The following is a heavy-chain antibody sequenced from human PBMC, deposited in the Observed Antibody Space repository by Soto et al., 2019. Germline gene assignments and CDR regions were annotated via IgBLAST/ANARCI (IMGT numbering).Heavy chain of an antibody. CDR3: ARDQNTAMANAPDY. V-gene: IGHV3-30-3*01. CDR1: GFTFSSYA. Sequence: GGSLRLSCAASGFTFSSYAMHWVRQAPGKGLEWVAVISYDGSNKYYADSVKGRFTISRDNSKNTLYLQMNSLRAEDTAVYYCARDQNTAMANAPDYWGQGTLVTVSS. D-gene: IGHD5-18*01. J-gene: IGHJ4*02. CDR2: ISYDGSNK.